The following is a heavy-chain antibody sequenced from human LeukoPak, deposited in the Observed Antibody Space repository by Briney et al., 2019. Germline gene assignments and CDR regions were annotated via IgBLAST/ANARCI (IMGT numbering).Heavy chain of an antibody. CDR3: ARDPPHTSGYYYVGGFDY. CDR2: IYHSGST. CDR1: GGSFSGYY. J-gene: IGHJ4*02. D-gene: IGHD3-22*01. Sequence: SETLSLTCAVYGGSFSGYYWSWIRQPPGKGLEWIGSIYHSGSTYYNPSLKSRVTISVDTSKNQFSLKLSSVTAADTAVYYCARDPPHTSGYYYVGGFDYWGQGTLVTVSS. V-gene: IGHV4-34*01.